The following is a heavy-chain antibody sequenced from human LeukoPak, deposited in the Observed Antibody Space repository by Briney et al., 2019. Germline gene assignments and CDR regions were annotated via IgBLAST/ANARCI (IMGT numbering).Heavy chain of an antibody. V-gene: IGHV4-59*01. J-gene: IGHJ4*02. CDR1: GGSFSGYY. Sequence: SETLSLTCAVYGGSFSGYYWSWIRQPPGKGLEWIGYIYYSGSTNYNPSLKSRVTISVDTSKNQFSLKLSSVTAADTAVYYCASWHYDILTGYYMGDYWGQGTLVTVSS. CDR3: ASWHYDILTGYYMGDY. CDR2: IYYSGST. D-gene: IGHD3-9*01.